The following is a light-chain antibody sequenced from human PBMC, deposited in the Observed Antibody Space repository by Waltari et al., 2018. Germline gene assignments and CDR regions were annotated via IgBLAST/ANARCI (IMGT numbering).Light chain of an antibody. Sequence: IQMTQSPSTLSASLGDRVTIACRCIQSVFLSLAWYQQKAGKAPKLVISRASDLESGVPSRFSASGSGTICTLTIDGLQPDDFATYYCHHYSSFSDPFGQGTKLEI. J-gene: IGKJ2*01. CDR1: QSVFLS. CDR3: HHYSSFSDP. CDR2: RAS. V-gene: IGKV1-5*03.